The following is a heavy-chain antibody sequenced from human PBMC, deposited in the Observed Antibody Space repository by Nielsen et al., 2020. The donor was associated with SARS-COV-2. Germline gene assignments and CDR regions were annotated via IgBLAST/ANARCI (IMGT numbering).Heavy chain of an antibody. CDR2: ISGSGGST. CDR3: AKALHARIIPCDY. V-gene: IGHV3-23*01. J-gene: IGHJ4*02. Sequence: GESLKISCAASGFTFSSYAMSWVRQAPGKGLEWVSAISGSGGSTYYADSVKGRFTISRDNSKNTLYLQMNSLRAEDTAVYYCAKALHARIIPCDYWGQGTLVTVSS. D-gene: IGHD2-2*02. CDR1: GFTFSSYA.